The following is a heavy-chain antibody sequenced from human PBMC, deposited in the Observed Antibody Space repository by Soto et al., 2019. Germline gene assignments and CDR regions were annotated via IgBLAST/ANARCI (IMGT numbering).Heavy chain of an antibody. V-gene: IGHV1-2*02. J-gene: IGHJ6*02. D-gene: IGHD3-16*01. CDR3: ARKEGDYYYYYAMDV. CDR2: INPNSGGT. CDR1: GYTFTDYY. Sequence: QVQLVQSGAEVKKPGASVKVSCKASGYTFTDYYMHWVRQAPGKGLEWMGWINPNSGGTKYAQKLQGRVTMTRDTSISTAYMELSSLTSADTAIYYCARKEGDYYYYYAMDVWGQGTTVTVSS.